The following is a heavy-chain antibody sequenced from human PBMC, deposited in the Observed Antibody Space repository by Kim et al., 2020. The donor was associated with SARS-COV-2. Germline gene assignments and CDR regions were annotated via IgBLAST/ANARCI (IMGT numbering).Heavy chain of an antibody. CDR1: GYSFTSYW. CDR3: ARHMGGWNTMIGSKQYYFDY. J-gene: IGHJ4*02. V-gene: IGHV5-51*01. CDR2: IYPGDSDT. D-gene: IGHD3-22*01. Sequence: GESLKISCKGSGYSFTSYWIGWVRQMPGKGLEWMGIIYPGDSDTRYSPSFQGQVTISADKSISTAYLQWSSLKASDTAMYYCARHMGGWNTMIGSKQYYFDYWGQGTLVTVSS.